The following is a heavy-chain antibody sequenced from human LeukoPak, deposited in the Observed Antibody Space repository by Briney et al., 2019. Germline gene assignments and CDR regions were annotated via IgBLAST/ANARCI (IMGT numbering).Heavy chain of an antibody. CDR1: GGSISSGDYY. V-gene: IGHV4-30-4*01. Sequence: PSQTLSLTCTVSGGSISSGDYYWSWIRQPPGKGLEWIGYIYYSGSTYHNPSLKSRVTISVDTSKNQFSLKLSSVTAADTAVYYCARIVDTAMASYFDYWGQGTLVTVSS. CDR3: ARIVDTAMASYFDY. D-gene: IGHD5-18*01. J-gene: IGHJ4*02. CDR2: IYYSGST.